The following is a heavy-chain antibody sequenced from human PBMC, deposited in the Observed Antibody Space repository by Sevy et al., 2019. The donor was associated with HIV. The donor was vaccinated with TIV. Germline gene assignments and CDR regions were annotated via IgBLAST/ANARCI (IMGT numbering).Heavy chain of an antibody. CDR3: ARGFQYYYDSSGYPTQPAY. V-gene: IGHV3-7*01. D-gene: IGHD3-22*01. Sequence: EGSLRLSCAASGFTFSSYWMSWVRQAPGKGLEWVANIKQDGSEKYYVDSVKGRFTISRDNAKNSLYLQMNSLRAEDTAVYYCARGFQYYYDSSGYPTQPAYWGQGTLVTVSS. CDR1: GFTFSSYW. CDR2: IKQDGSEK. J-gene: IGHJ4*02.